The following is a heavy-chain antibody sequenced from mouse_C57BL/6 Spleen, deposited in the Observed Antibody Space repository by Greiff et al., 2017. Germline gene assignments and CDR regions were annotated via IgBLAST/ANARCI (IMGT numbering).Heavy chain of an antibody. V-gene: IGHV1-80*01. J-gene: IGHJ1*03. Sequence: VQVVESGAELVKPGASVKISCKASGYAFSSYWMNWVKQRPGKGLEWIGQIYPGDGDTNYNGKFKGKDTLTADKSSSTAYMQRSSLTSEDSAVYFCARRENYYGSSSYWYFDVWGTGTTVTVSS. CDR2: IYPGDGDT. CDR3: ARRENYYGSSSYWYFDV. CDR1: GYAFSSYW. D-gene: IGHD1-1*01.